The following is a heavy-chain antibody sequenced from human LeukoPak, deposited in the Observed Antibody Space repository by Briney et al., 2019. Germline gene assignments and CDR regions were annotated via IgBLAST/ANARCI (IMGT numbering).Heavy chain of an antibody. CDR1: GFTVSSNY. V-gene: IGHV3-53*01. D-gene: IGHD4-17*01. CDR3: ARDRPYGDSPSAFDI. Sequence: GGSLRLSCAASGFTVSSNYMSWVRQAPGKGLEWVSVIYSGGSTYYADPVKGRFTISRDNSKNTLYLQMNSLRAEDTAVYYCARDRPYGDSPSAFDIWGQGTMVTVSS. J-gene: IGHJ3*02. CDR2: IYSGGST.